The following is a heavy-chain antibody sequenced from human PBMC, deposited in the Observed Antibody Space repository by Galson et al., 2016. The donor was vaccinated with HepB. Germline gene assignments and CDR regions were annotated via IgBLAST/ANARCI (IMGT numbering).Heavy chain of an antibody. Sequence: QSGAEVKKPGESLKISCKASGYRFSNYWIGWVRQMPGKGLEWMGIIYPRDSDTRYSPSFQGQVTISADRSISTAYLQWSSLKASDTAMIYCARLHSHESSGYGCAFNLWGEGTMVTVAS. V-gene: IGHV5-51*01. CDR2: IYPRDSDT. CDR3: ARLHSHESSGYGCAFNL. CDR1: GYRFSNYW. J-gene: IGHJ3*01. D-gene: IGHD3-22*01.